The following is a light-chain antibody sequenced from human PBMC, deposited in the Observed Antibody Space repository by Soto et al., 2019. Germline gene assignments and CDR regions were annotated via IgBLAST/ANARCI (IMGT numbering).Light chain of an antibody. CDR1: QSVGSN. V-gene: IGKV3-15*01. J-gene: IGKJ4*01. Sequence: EVLMTQSPATLSVSPGERATLSCRASQSVGSNLAWYQQKPGQAPRLLIYGASTRTTGIPARFSGSGSGTEFTLTISSLQSEDFAVYYCQQYNNWPLTFGGGTKV. CDR3: QQYNNWPLT. CDR2: GAS.